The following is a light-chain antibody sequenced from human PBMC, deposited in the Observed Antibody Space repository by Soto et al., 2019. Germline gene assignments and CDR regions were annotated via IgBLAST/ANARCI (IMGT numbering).Light chain of an antibody. CDR2: KAS. V-gene: IGKV1-5*03. Sequence: DIQMTQSPSTLSASVGDRVTVTCRASRSISSWVAWYQQKPGKAPKLLIYKASALESGVPSRFSGSGSGTEFTLTISSLQPDDFATYDCQQYNSSPWTVGQGTKVEVK. CDR3: QQYNSSPWT. J-gene: IGKJ1*01. CDR1: RSISSW.